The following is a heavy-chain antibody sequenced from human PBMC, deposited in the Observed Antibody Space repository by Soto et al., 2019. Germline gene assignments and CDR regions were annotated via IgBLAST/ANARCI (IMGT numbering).Heavy chain of an antibody. Sequence: GWSLRLACASSVFTFISYAMSWVRQAPGKGLEWVSSVSAGGDMTYYSDSVKGRFTISRDNSNNALFLQMNSLRIEDTALYYCARGDRGGSGSPASYYYSGLDVWGQGTTVTVSS. CDR3: ARGDRGGSGSPASYYYSGLDV. J-gene: IGHJ6*02. CDR1: VFTFISYA. D-gene: IGHD3-10*01. CDR2: VSAGGDMT. V-gene: IGHV3-23*01.